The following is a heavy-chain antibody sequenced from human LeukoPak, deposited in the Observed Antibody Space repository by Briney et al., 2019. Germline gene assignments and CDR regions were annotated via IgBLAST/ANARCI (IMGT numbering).Heavy chain of an antibody. CDR1: GLSFDEYA. J-gene: IGHJ4*02. V-gene: IGHV3-43*02. D-gene: IGHD2-2*01. Sequence: GGSLRLSCAASGLSFDEYAMHWVRQAPGKGLEWVSLISGDGHSTYYADSVKGRFTISRDNSKNSLYLQMNRLKTEDTALYYCTKDRYCTTTNCPFDYWGQGTLVTVSS. CDR2: ISGDGHST. CDR3: TKDRYCTTTNCPFDY.